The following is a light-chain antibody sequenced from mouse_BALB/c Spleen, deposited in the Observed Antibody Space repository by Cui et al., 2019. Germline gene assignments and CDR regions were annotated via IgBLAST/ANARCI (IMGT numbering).Light chain of an antibody. CDR2: LTS. CDR3: QQWSSNPLT. J-gene: IGKJ5*01. V-gene: IGKV4-68*01. Sequence: QIVLTQSPALMSASPGEKVTMTCSASSSVSYMYWDQQKPRSSPKPWIYLTSNLASGVPARFSGSGSGTSYSLTISSMEAEDAATYYCQQWSSNPLTFGAGTKLELK. CDR1: SSVSY.